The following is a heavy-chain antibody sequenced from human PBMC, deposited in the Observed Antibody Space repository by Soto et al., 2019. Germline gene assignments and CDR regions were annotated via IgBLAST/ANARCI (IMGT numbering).Heavy chain of an antibody. Sequence: PSETVSLTCTVSGGSITSSSYYWGWIRQPPGKGLEWIGNIYYSGSTYYNPSLKSRVTISVDTSKNQFSLKLSSVTAADTAVYFCMHGSGCKDFYYRAQRTPVPVSS. CDR3: MHGSGCKDFYY. CDR1: GGSITSSSYY. V-gene: IGHV4-39*01. D-gene: IGHD3-22*01. CDR2: IYYSGST. J-gene: IGHJ4*02.